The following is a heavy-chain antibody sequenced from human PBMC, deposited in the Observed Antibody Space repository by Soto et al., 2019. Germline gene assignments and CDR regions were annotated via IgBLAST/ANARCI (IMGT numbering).Heavy chain of an antibody. CDR2: IDPSDSYT. V-gene: IGHV5-10-1*01. Sequence: GEPLKISCKGSGYSFTSYWISWVRQMPGKGLEWMGRIDPSDSYTNYSPSFQGHVTISADKSISTAYLQWSSLKASDTAMYYCARHEDTAMVIYYYGMDVWGQGTTVTVSS. D-gene: IGHD5-18*01. CDR1: GYSFTSYW. J-gene: IGHJ6*02. CDR3: ARHEDTAMVIYYYGMDV.